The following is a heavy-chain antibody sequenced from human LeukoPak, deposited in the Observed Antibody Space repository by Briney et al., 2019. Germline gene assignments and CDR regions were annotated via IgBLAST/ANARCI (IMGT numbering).Heavy chain of an antibody. V-gene: IGHV4-39*07. CDR1: GGSISSSSYY. CDR2: INHSGST. CDR3: ARATTSDYYDSSGYRSPPPYGMDV. J-gene: IGHJ6*02. D-gene: IGHD3-22*01. Sequence: PSETLSLTCTVSGGSISSSSYYWSWIRQPPGKGLEWIGEINHSGSTNYNPSLKSRVTISVDTSKNQFSLKLSSVTAADTAVYYCARATTSDYYDSSGYRSPPPYGMDVWGQGTTVTVSS.